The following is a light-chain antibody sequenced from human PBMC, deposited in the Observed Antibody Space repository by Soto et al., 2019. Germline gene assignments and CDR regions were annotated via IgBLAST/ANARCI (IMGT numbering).Light chain of an antibody. J-gene: IGKJ4*01. CDR3: RQYYSTPPLT. V-gene: IGKV4-1*01. CDR1: QSVLYSPNNKNY. Sequence: DIVMTQSPDSLAVSLGERATINCKSSQSVLYSPNNKNYLAWYQQKPGQPPKLLIYWASTRESGVPDRFSGSGSGTDFTLTISSLQAEDVAVYYCRQYYSTPPLTFGGGTKVDIK. CDR2: WAS.